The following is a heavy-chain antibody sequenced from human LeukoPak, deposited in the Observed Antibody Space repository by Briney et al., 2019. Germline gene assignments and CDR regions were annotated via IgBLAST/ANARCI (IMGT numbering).Heavy chain of an antibody. Sequence: GGSLRLSCTTPKVNFHNYGLTWGRQAPGKELEWVSSISGSGAQYAASVQGRFTISRDNSKNTLYLQMNSLRAEDTAVYYCAKDANGDYIGAFDIWGQGTMVTVSS. CDR2: ISGSGA. CDR1: KVNFHNYG. D-gene: IGHD4-17*01. CDR3: AKDANGDYIGAFDI. J-gene: IGHJ3*02. V-gene: IGHV3-23*01.